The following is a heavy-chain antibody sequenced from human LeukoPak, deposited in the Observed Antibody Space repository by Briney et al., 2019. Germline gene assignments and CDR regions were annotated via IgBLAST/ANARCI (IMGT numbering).Heavy chain of an antibody. V-gene: IGHV3-74*01. Sequence: GGSLRLSCVASGFTFSRYWMHWVRQDPRKGLVWVSRINGDGRNINYADSVRGRFTISRDNAKKSLYLQMHSLRAEDMALYYCAKATVDRSSCLGDWGQGTLVSVSS. CDR1: GFTFSRYW. D-gene: IGHD6-13*01. CDR3: AKATVDRSSCLGD. J-gene: IGHJ4*02. CDR2: INGDGRNI.